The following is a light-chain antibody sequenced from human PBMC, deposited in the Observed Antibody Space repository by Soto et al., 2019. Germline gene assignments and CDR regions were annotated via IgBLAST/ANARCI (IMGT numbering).Light chain of an antibody. CDR3: QQYDSSPYT. V-gene: IGKV3-20*01. Sequence: EIVLTQSPGTLSLSPGEGATLSCRASQSVSRSYLAWYQKKPGQAPRLLIYGASSRATDIPDRFSGSGSGTDFTLTISRLEPEDFAVYYCQQYDSSPYTFGQGTKLEIK. CDR2: GAS. J-gene: IGKJ2*01. CDR1: QSVSRSY.